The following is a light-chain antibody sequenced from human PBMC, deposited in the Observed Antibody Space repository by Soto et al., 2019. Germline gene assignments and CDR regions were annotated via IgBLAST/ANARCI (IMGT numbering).Light chain of an antibody. CDR1: SCDIGSYNR. J-gene: IGLJ1*01. V-gene: IGLV2-14*01. CDR2: EVT. Sequence: QSVRSQPAWVSSSPGQSITISCTGTSCDIGSYNRVSWYQQHPGKAAKLIIYEVTDRPSGVSNRFSGSKSGNTASLTISGLQAEDEAEYYCSSYTNIKTRACVFGTGAKVTVL. CDR3: SSYTNIKTRACV.